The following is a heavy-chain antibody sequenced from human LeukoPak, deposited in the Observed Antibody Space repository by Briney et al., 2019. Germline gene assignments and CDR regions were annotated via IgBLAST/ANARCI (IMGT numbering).Heavy chain of an antibody. D-gene: IGHD3-9*01. CDR1: GGSISSYY. V-gene: IGHV4-4*07. CDR2: IYTSGST. CDR3: ARDMRYFDWLLSEDGDWFDP. Sequence: PSETLSLTCTVSGGSISSYYWSWIRQPAGKGLEWIGRIYTSGSTNYNPSLKSRVTMSVDTSKNQFSLKLSSVTAADTAVYYCARDMRYFDWLLSEDGDWFDPWGQGTLVTVSS. J-gene: IGHJ5*02.